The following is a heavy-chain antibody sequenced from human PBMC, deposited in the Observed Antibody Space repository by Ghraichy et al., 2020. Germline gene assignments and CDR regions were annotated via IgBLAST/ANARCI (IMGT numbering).Heavy chain of an antibody. CDR2: IHHSGST. CDR1: GESLSYYY. V-gene: IGHV4-34*01. D-gene: IGHD3-16*01. J-gene: IGHJ4*02. Sequence: SETLSLTCTVYGESLSYYYWTWIRQPPGEGLEWIGEIHHSGSTNYNPSLKSRVTISVDTSKNQFSLNLKSVTAADTAVYYCARDGVGRNAVRLDYWGQGIRVTVSS. CDR3: ARDGVGRNAVRLDY.